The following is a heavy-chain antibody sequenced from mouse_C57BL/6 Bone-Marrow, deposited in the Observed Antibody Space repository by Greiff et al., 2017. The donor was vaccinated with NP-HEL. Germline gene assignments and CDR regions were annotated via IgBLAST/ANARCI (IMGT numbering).Heavy chain of an antibody. J-gene: IGHJ4*01. V-gene: IGHV1-19*01. CDR1: GYTFTDYY. CDR3: ARCGNYVNYAMDY. Sequence: VQLQQSGPVLVKPGASVKMSCKASGYTFTDYYMNWVKQSHGKSLEWIGVINPYNGGTSYNQKFKGKATLTVDKSSSTAYMELNSLTSEDSAVYYCARCGNYVNYAMDYRGQGTSVIVSS. CDR2: INPYNGGT. D-gene: IGHD2-1*01.